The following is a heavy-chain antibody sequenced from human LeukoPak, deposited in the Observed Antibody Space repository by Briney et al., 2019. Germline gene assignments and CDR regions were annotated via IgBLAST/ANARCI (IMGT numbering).Heavy chain of an antibody. J-gene: IGHJ4*02. V-gene: IGHV3-23*01. D-gene: IGHD3/OR15-3a*01. CDR2: ISGSGGRT. Sequence: PGGSLRLSCAASGSTFSSYAMSWVRQAPGKGLQWVSGISGSGGRTYYADSVKGRFTISRDNSKNSLYLQMNSLRAEDAAVYYCAKGGIGLEAAPSHPHFDYWGQGTLVTVSS. CDR3: AKGGIGLEAAPSHPHFDY. CDR1: GSTFSSYA.